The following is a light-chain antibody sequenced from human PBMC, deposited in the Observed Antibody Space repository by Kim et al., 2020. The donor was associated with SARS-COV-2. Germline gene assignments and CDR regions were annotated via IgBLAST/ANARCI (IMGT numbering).Light chain of an antibody. CDR3: CSYAGSWV. V-gene: IGLV2-11*01. CDR1: SSDVGGYNY. CDR2: DVS. Sequence: SPGQSVTISCTGTSSDVGGYNYVSWYQQHPGKAPKLMIYDVSKRPSGVPDRFSGSKSGNTDSLTISGLQAEDEADYYCCSYAGSWVFGGGTQLTVL. J-gene: IGLJ3*02.